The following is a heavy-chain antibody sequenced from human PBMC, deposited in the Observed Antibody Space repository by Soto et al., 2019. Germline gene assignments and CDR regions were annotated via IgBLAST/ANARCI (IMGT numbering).Heavy chain of an antibody. J-gene: IGHJ1*01. CDR2: ISGSGGST. V-gene: IGHV3-23*01. CDR1: GFTFGSYA. D-gene: IGHD3-22*01. Sequence: PGGSLRLSCAASGFTFGSYAMSWVRQAPGKGLEWVSAISGSGGSTYYADSVKGRFTISRDNSKNTLYLQMNSLRAEDTAVYYCAKDANYYDSSGATFQHWGQGTLVTVSS. CDR3: AKDANYYDSSGATFQH.